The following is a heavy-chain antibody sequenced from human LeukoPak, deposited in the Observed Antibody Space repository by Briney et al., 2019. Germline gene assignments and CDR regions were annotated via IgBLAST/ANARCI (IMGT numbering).Heavy chain of an antibody. V-gene: IGHV3-7*05. Sequence: GGSLRLSCTASRFTFSSNWMGWDRQAHGKGLEWVANINTDGTEKFYVGSVKGRFTISIDNANNSLYLQMNSLRVEETAVYYCLMFGSSGSWGQGTLVTVSS. D-gene: IGHD3/OR15-3a*01. CDR3: LMFGSSGS. CDR1: RFTFSSNW. CDR2: INTDGTEK. J-gene: IGHJ5*02.